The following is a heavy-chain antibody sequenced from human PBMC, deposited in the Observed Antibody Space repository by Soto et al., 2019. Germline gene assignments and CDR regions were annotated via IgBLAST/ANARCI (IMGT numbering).Heavy chain of an antibody. CDR2: IYYSGST. D-gene: IGHD6-13*01. CDR1: GGSISSYY. Sequence: QVQLQESGPGLVKPSETLSLTCTVSGGSISSYYWRWIRQPPGKGLEWIGYIYYSGSTNYNPSLKSRVTISVDTSKNLFSLKLSSVTAADTAVYYCATSPRGAAAGGVFDYWGQGTLVPVSS. CDR3: ATSPRGAAAGGVFDY. J-gene: IGHJ4*02. V-gene: IGHV4-59*01.